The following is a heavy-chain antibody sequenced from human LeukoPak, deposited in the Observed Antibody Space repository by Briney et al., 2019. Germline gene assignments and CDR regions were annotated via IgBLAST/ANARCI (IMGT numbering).Heavy chain of an antibody. CDR3: ARDPDKNREPHRGYTGSDAFAM. Sequence: GESLKISCEGSGYDFKNYWIAWVRQMPGKGLECMGIIYPGDSETRYSPSFQGQVTFSADKSISTAYLQWRSLKASDTANCYCARDPDKNREPHRGYTGSDAFAMWGQGTKVTVSS. D-gene: IGHD1-14*01. J-gene: IGHJ3*02. CDR2: IYPGDSET. CDR1: GYDFKNYW. V-gene: IGHV5-51*01.